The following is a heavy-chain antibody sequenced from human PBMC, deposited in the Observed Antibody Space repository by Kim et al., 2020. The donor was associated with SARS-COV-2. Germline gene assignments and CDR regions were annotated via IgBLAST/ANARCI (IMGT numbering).Heavy chain of an antibody. CDR3: ARGDDEQQLGY. V-gene: IGHV7-4-1*02. D-gene: IGHD6-13*01. J-gene: IGHJ4*02. CDR2: P. Sequence: PTYAQGFTGRFVFSLDTSVSTAYLQISSLKAEDTAVYYCARGDDEQQLGYWGQGTLVTVSS.